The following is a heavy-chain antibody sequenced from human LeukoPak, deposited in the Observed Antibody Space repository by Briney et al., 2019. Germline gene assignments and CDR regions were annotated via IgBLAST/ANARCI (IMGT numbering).Heavy chain of an antibody. CDR1: GFTFSSYW. Sequence: GGSLRLSCAASGFTFSSYWMTWVRQAPGKGLEWVANIKQDGSEKYYVDSVKGRFTISRDNAKNSLYLHMNSLRAEDTAVYYCARDYPPPPVAGPYYFDYWGQGTLLTVSS. D-gene: IGHD6-19*01. J-gene: IGHJ4*02. V-gene: IGHV3-7*05. CDR3: ARDYPPPPVAGPYYFDY. CDR2: IKQDGSEK.